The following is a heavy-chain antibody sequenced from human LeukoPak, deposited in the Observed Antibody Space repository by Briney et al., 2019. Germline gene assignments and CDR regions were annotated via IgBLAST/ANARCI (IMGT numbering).Heavy chain of an antibody. D-gene: IGHD3-3*01. J-gene: IGHJ3*02. CDR1: GFTFSTYD. Sequence: PGGSLRLSCVASGFTFSTYDMQWVRQAPGKGLEWVAFIRYDGSNKYYADSVKGRFTISRDNSKNTLYLQMNSLRAEDTALYYCAKWFWLPAAFDIWGQGTMVTVSS. CDR3: AKWFWLPAAFDI. CDR2: IRYDGSNK. V-gene: IGHV3-30*02.